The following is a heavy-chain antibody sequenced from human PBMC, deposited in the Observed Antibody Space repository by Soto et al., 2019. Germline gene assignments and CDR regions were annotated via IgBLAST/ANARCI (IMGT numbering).Heavy chain of an antibody. Sequence: GGSLRLSCEVAGVSFNLDDMSWVRQAPGKGLEWVAVISYDGSNKYYADSVKGRFTISRDNSKNTLYLQMNSLRAEDTAVYYCAKDRGSSNYYGMDVWGQGTTVTVSS. CDR3: AKDRGSSNYYGMDV. J-gene: IGHJ6*02. CDR1: GVSFNLDD. D-gene: IGHD2-2*01. V-gene: IGHV3-30*18. CDR2: ISYDGSNK.